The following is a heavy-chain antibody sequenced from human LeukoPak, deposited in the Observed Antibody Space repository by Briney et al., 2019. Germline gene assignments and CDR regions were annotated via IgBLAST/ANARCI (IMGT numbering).Heavy chain of an antibody. CDR3: ARLIVVRYASGNSYSDYFDF. Sequence: GESLKISCQGSGYDSGVSFTSHSIAWVRQMPGKGLDLMGIISPGDSDTRYSPSFQGQVTISADKSISTAYLQWSSLKASDTAMYYCARLIVVRYASGNSYSDYFDFWGQGTLVTVSS. CDR2: ISPGDSDT. CDR1: GYDSGVSFTSHS. J-gene: IGHJ4*02. V-gene: IGHV5-51*01. D-gene: IGHD3-10*01.